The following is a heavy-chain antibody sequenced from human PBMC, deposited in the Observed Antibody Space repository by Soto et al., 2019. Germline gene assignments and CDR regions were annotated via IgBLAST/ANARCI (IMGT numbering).Heavy chain of an antibody. CDR2: IYYNGNT. CDR3: TRANWYSEY. Sequence: PSETLSLTWSVSGGSLSNHYWSWIRQPPGKGLEWIGYIYYNGNTNYNPSLKSRVTMSVDTSRNQISLKLTTVTAADTAVYYCTRANWYSEYWGQGALVTVSS. J-gene: IGHJ4*02. CDR1: GGSLSNHY. V-gene: IGHV4-59*11. D-gene: IGHD7-27*01.